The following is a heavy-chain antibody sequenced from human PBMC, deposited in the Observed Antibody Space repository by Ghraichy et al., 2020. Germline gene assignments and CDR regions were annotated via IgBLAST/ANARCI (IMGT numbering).Heavy chain of an antibody. J-gene: IGHJ4*02. Sequence: GGSLRLSCAASGFTFSSYGMHWVRQAPGKGLEWVAVIWYDGSNKYYADSVKGQFTISRDNSKNTLYLQMNSLRAEDTAVYYCARGKRYYYDSSGYYYHFDYWGQGTLVTVSS. V-gene: IGHV3-33*01. CDR3: ARGKRYYYDSSGYYYHFDY. CDR1: GFTFSSYG. CDR2: IWYDGSNK. D-gene: IGHD3-22*01.